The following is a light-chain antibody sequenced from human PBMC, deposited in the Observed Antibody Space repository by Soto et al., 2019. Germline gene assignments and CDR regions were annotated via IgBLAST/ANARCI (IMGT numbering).Light chain of an antibody. CDR2: DVS. CDR3: QQYGISPT. Sequence: IVLTQSPGTLSLSPGERATLSCRSSHSVSSNYLAWYQQKPGQAPRLLIYDVSSRATGIPDRFSGSGSGTAFTLTISSLEPLDFAVYYCQQYGISPTFGQGTKVEIK. V-gene: IGKV3-20*01. J-gene: IGKJ1*01. CDR1: HSVSSNY.